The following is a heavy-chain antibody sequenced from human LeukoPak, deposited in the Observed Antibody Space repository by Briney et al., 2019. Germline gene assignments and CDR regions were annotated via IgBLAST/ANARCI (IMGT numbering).Heavy chain of an antibody. J-gene: IGHJ4*02. CDR2: IYYSGST. Sequence: KSSETLSLTCTVSGGSISSDCWSWIRQPPGKGLEWIGYIYYSGSTNYNPSLKSRVTISVDTSKNQFSLKLSSVTAADTAVYYCARGKRITIFGVGYYFDYWGQGTLVTVSS. CDR3: ARGKRITIFGVGYYFDY. CDR1: GGSISSDC. D-gene: IGHD3-3*01. V-gene: IGHV4-59*01.